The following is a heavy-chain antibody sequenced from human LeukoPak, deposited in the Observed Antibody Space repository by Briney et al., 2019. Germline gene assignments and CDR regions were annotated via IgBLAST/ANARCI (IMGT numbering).Heavy chain of an antibody. V-gene: IGHV3-30*02. J-gene: IGHJ4*02. CDR1: GFTFSRYG. CDR2: IRTDGNNK. CDR3: AKDSSTGQDY. D-gene: IGHD6-6*01. Sequence: GGSLRLSCAASGFTFSRYGMHWVRQAPGKGPEWEAFIRTDGNNKYYGDSVKGRFTISRDISKDTVYLQLNSLKIEDTAVYYCAKDSSTGQDYWGQGTLVTVSS.